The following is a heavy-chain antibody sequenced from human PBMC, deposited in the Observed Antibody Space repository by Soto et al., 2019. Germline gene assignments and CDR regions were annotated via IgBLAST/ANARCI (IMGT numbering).Heavy chain of an antibody. CDR2: ISGSGDST. CDR3: AKERSSGWSLDY. CDR1: GFTFSTYA. D-gene: IGHD6-19*01. J-gene: IGHJ4*02. V-gene: IGHV3-23*01. Sequence: GGSLRLSCAASGFTFSTYAMNWVRQAPGKGLGWVSGISGSGDSTYYADSVKGRFTVSRDNSKNTLYLQMNSLRAEDTAVFYCAKERSSGWSLDYWGQGTLVTVSS.